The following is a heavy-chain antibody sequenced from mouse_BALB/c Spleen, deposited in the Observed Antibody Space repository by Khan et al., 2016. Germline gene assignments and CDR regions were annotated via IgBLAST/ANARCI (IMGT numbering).Heavy chain of an antibody. CDR3: TRENYRYYFVY. CDR2: IYSNVGST. J-gene: IGHJ2*01. Sequence: EVELVESGGGLVQPGGSLKLSCAASGFIFSTYGMSWVHQTPDNRLELVATIYSNVGSTYFPDSVKGCFTISRGNAKNTVYLQMSSLKPQDTAMYYCTRENYRYYFVYWCLGTTLTVSS. V-gene: IGHV5-6-3*01. CDR1: GFIFSTYG. D-gene: IGHD2-14*01.